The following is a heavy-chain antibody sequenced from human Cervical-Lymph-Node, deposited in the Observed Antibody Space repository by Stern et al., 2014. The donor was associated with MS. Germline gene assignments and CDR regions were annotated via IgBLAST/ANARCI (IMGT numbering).Heavy chain of an antibody. CDR3: AKICSSSSSNGVDY. CDR1: GFTFSSYG. V-gene: IGHV3-30*18. CDR2: ITNDATKK. J-gene: IGHJ4*02. Sequence: VQPVESGGGVVQPGRSLRLSCAASGFTFSSYGMHWVRQAPGKGVEWVAVITNDATKKYYTDSVKGRFTTSRDNSKNTLYLQMDNLRTEDTAVYYCAKICSSSSSNGVDYWGQGTLVTVSS. D-gene: IGHD6-13*01.